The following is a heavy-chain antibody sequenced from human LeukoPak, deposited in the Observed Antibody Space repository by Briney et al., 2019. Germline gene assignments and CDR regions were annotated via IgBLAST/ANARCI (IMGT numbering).Heavy chain of an antibody. CDR3: AKSPAVDAAFDI. D-gene: IGHD4-23*01. J-gene: IGHJ3*02. CDR1: GFTFSNFA. CDR2: ISGSGGST. V-gene: IGHV3-23*01. Sequence: GGSLRLSCAASGFTFSNFAVSWVRQAPGKGLEWGSAISGSGGSTYYADSVKGRFTISRDNSKNTLYLQMNSLRAEDTAVYYCAKSPAVDAAFDIWGQGTMVTVS.